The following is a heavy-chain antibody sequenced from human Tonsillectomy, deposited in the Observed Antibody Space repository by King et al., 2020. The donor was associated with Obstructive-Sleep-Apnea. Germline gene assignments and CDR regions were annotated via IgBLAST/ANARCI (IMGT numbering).Heavy chain of an antibody. J-gene: IGHJ6*02. V-gene: IGHV2-5*02. CDR1: GFSLSTSGVG. Sequence: TLKESGPTLVKPTQTLTLTCTFSGFSLSTSGVGVGWIRQPPGKALEWLALIYWDGDKRYSPSLKSRLTITKDTSKNQAVLTMTNMDHVDTGTYYCAHSRVTMVRGVDAYNYHYGMDVWGQGTTVTVSS. D-gene: IGHD3-10*01. CDR2: IYWDGDK. CDR3: AHSRVTMVRGVDAYNYHYGMDV.